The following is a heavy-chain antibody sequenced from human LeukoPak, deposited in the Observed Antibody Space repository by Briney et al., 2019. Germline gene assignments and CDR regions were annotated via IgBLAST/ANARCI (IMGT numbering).Heavy chain of an antibody. CDR2: ISGSGGST. CDR1: RFTFSSYA. CDR3: AKGRMWPAATSFDY. Sequence: GGSLRLSCAASRFTFSSYATSWVRQAPGKGLEWVSAISGSGGSTYYADSVKGRFTISRDNSKNTLYLQMDSLRAEDTAVYYCAKGRMWPAATSFDYWGQGTLVTVSS. V-gene: IGHV3-23*01. D-gene: IGHD2-2*01. J-gene: IGHJ4*02.